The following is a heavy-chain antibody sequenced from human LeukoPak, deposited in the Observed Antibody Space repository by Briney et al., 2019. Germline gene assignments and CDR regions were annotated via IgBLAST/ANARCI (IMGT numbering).Heavy chain of an antibody. CDR2: ISSSSSYI. J-gene: IGHJ3*02. CDR3: ARVKRGSATGDGSDAFDI. V-gene: IGHV3-21*01. D-gene: IGHD7-27*01. Sequence: KPGGSLRLSCAASGFTFSSYSMNWVRQAPGKGLEWVSSISSSSSYIYYADSVKGRFTISRDNAKNSLYLQMNSLRAEDTAVYYCARVKRGSATGDGSDAFDIWGQGTMVTVSS. CDR1: GFTFSSYS.